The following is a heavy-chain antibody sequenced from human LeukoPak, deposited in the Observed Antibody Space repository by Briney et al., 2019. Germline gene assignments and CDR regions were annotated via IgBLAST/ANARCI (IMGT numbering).Heavy chain of an antibody. Sequence: VASVKVSCKASGYSFTSYYMHWVRQAPGQGLEWMGIIDPSGGSTNYARKFQGRITMTRDTSTSTVYMELSSLRSGDTAIYYCASLGSGSSPIIDFDYWGQGILVTVSS. V-gene: IGHV1-46*01. CDR2: IDPSGGST. J-gene: IGHJ4*02. CDR3: ASLGSGSSPIIDFDY. D-gene: IGHD3-10*01. CDR1: GYSFTSYY.